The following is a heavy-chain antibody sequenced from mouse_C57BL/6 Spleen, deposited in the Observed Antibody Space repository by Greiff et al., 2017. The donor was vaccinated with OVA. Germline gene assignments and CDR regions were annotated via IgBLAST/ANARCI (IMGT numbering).Heavy chain of an antibody. CDR1: GYTFTSYW. D-gene: IGHD1-1*01. Sequence: QVQLQQPGAELVMPGASVKLSCKASGYTFTSYWMHWVKQRPGQGLEWIGEIDPSDSYTNYNQKFKGKSTLTVDKSSSTAYMQISSLTSEDSAVYYCARVGYYGSSLGWYFDVWGTGTTVTVSS. CDR2: IDPSDSYT. CDR3: ARVGYYGSSLGWYFDV. J-gene: IGHJ1*03. V-gene: IGHV1-69*01.